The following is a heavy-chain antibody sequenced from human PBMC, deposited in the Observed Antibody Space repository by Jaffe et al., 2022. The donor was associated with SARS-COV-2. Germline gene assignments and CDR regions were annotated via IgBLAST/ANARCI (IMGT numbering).Heavy chain of an antibody. CDR2: ISWNSGSI. Sequence: EVQLVESGGGLVQPGRSLRLSCAASGFTFDDYAMHWVRQAPGKGLEWVSGISWNSGSIGYADSVKGRFTISRDNAKNSLYLQMNSLRAEDTALYYCAKTGGTYYYYYYMDVWGKGTTVTVSS. J-gene: IGHJ6*03. CDR1: GFTFDDYA. CDR3: AKTGGTYYYYYYMDV. V-gene: IGHV3-9*01.